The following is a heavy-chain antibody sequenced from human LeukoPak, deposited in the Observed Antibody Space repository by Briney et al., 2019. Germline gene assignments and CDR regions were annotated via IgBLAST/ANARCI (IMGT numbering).Heavy chain of an antibody. CDR2: ISSSSSYI. D-gene: IGHD5-24*01. CDR1: GFTFSSYS. Sequence: GGSLRLSCAASGFTFSSYSMNWVRQAPGKGLEWVSSISSSSSYIYYADSVKGRFTISRDNAKNSLYLQMNSLRAEDTAVYYCARAHRDGYAREAFDIWDQGTMVTVSS. CDR3: ARAHRDGYAREAFDI. J-gene: IGHJ3*02. V-gene: IGHV3-21*01.